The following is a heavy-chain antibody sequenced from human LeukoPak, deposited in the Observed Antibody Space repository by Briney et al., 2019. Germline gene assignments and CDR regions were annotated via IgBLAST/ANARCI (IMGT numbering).Heavy chain of an antibody. CDR2: ISSSSSTI. CDR3: ARVLPGGAARTGYFDY. CDR1: GFTFSSYS. J-gene: IGHJ4*02. D-gene: IGHD6-6*01. V-gene: IGHV3-48*01. Sequence: GGSLRLSCAASGFTFSSYSMNWVRQAPGKGLEWVSYISSSSSTIYYADSVKGRFTISRDNAKNSLYLQMNSLRAEDTAVYYCARVLPGGAARTGYFDYWGQGTLVTVSS.